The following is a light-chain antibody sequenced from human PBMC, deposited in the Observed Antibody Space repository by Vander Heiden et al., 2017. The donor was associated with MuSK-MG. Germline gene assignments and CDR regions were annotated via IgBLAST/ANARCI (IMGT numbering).Light chain of an antibody. V-gene: IGKV4-1*01. CDR3: HQYDSTPLT. J-gene: IGKJ4*01. CDR2: WAS. Sequence: DIVMTQSPDSLAVSLGERATINYLAWYQQKPVQPPKLLIYWASTRESGVPDRFSGSGSGTDFTLTIISLQAEDVAVYYCHQYDSTPLTFGGGTKVEIK.